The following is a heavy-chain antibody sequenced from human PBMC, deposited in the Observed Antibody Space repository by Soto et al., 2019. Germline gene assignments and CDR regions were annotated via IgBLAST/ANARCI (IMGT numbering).Heavy chain of an antibody. CDR2: IVVGSGNT. Sequence: ASVKVSCKASGFTFTSSAMQWVRQARGQRLEWIGWIVVGSGNTNYAQKFQERVTITRDMSTSTAYMELSSLRSEDTAVYYCAADKWGSSWTYAFDIWGQGTMVTVSS. J-gene: IGHJ3*02. D-gene: IGHD6-13*01. CDR1: GFTFTSSA. V-gene: IGHV1-58*02. CDR3: AADKWGSSWTYAFDI.